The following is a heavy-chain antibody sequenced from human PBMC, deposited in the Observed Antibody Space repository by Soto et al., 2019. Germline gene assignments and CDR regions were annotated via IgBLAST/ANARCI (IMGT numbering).Heavy chain of an antibody. CDR2: ISAYNGNT. Sequence: QVQLVQSGAEVKKPGASVKVSCKASGYTFTSYGISWVRQAPGQGLEWMGWISAYNGNTNYAQKLQGRVTMTTDTSTRTAYMALRSLRSDDTAVYYCARDSPFLTGYQGQVSGFDPWGQGTLVTVSS. CDR1: GYTFTSYG. J-gene: IGHJ5*02. CDR3: ARDSPFLTGYQGQVSGFDP. D-gene: IGHD3-9*01. V-gene: IGHV1-18*01.